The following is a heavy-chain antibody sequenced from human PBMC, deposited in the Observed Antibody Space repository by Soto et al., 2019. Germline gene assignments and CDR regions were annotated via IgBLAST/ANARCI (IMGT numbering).Heavy chain of an antibody. CDR2: LWYDGSNK. Sequence: QVQLVESGGGVVQPGRSLRLACAASGFTFSSYGMHWVRQAPGKGLEWVAVLWYDGSNKYYADSVKGRFTISRDNSKNTLYLQMNSLRAEDTAVYYCARAYDYVWGSYRSPGYFAYWGQGTLGTVSS. D-gene: IGHD3-16*02. CDR3: ARAYDYVWGSYRSPGYFAY. V-gene: IGHV3-33*01. J-gene: IGHJ4*02. CDR1: GFTFSSYG.